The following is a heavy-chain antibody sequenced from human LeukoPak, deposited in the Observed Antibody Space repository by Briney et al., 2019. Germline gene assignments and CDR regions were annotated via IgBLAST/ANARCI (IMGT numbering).Heavy chain of an antibody. CDR1: GFTFSSYG. CDR2: IWYDGSNK. CDR3: ARDRDANWFDP. V-gene: IGHV3-33*01. J-gene: IGHJ5*02. Sequence: SGGSLRLSCAASGFTFSSYGMHWVRQAPGKGLEWVAVIWYDGSNKYYADSVKGRFTISRDNSKNTLYLQMNSLRAEDTAVYYCARDRDANWFDPWGQGTLVTVSS. D-gene: IGHD3-10*01.